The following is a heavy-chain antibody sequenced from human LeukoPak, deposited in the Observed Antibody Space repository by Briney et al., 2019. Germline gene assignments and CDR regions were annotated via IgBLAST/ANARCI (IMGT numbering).Heavy chain of an antibody. CDR1: GFTFSSYW. CDR2: IKQDGSEK. V-gene: IGHV3-7*01. J-gene: IGHJ6*03. CDR3: ARDPYSGSYGNYYYYFMDV. Sequence: GGSLRLSCAASGFTFSSYWMSWVRQAPGKGLEWVANIKQDGSEKYYVGSVKGRFTISRDNAKNSLYLQMNSLRAEDTAVYYCARDPYSGSYGNYYYYFMDVWGKGTTVTISS. D-gene: IGHD1-26*01.